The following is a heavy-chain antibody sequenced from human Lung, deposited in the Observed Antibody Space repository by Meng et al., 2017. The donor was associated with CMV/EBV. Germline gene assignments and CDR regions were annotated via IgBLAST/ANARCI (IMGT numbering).Heavy chain of an antibody. CDR2: VYHSGYT. CDR1: GTSISTSNW. Sequence: SETLSLXCAVSGTSISTSNWWSWVRQPPGKGLEWIGEVYHSGYTNYNPSLKSRVTMSVDRSKNQFSLKLNSVTAADTAVYYCARVTEYGGNCFDFWGQGTLVTVSS. V-gene: IGHV4-4*02. J-gene: IGHJ4*02. CDR3: ARVTEYGGNCFDF. D-gene: IGHD2/OR15-2a*01.